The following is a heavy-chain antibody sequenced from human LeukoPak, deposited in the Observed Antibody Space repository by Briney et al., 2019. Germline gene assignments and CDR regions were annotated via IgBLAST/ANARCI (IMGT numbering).Heavy chain of an antibody. V-gene: IGHV4-34*01. CDR3: ARPWGYYYGSGSYNY. CDR2: INHSGST. J-gene: IGHJ4*02. CDR1: GGSFSGYY. Sequence: NPSETLSLTCAVYGGSFSGYYWSWIRQPPGKGLEWIGEINHSGSTNYNPSLKSRVTISVDTSKNQFSLKLSSVTAADTAVYYCARPWGYYYGSGSYNYWGQGTLVTVSS. D-gene: IGHD3-10*01.